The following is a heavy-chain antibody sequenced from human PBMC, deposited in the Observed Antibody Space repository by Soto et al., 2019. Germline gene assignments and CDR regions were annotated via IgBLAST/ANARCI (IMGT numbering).Heavy chain of an antibody. CDR3: ARAHGDCSSTSCYHPTYYYYYGMDV. Sequence: GASVKVSCKASGGTFSSYAISWVRQAPGQGLEWMGGIIPIFGTANYAQKFQGRVTITADESTSTAYMELSSLRSEDTAVYYCARAHGDCSSTSCYHPTYYYYYGMDVWGQGTTVTVSS. J-gene: IGHJ6*02. V-gene: IGHV1-69*13. D-gene: IGHD2-2*01. CDR2: IIPIFGTA. CDR1: GGTFSSYA.